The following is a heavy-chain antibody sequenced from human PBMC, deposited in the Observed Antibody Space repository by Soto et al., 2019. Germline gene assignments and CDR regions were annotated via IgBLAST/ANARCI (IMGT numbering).Heavy chain of an antibody. V-gene: IGHV3-23*01. J-gene: IGHJ4*02. Sequence: GGSLRLCCAASGVSCGTYAINWVGQGPGKWREVVSGIYGNGGGTFYADSVKGRFTISRDNSKNTLYLQMNSLRAEDTAVYYCAKDARPDGYWDFDYWGQGT. CDR3: AKDARPDGYWDFDY. CDR2: IYGNGGGT. D-gene: IGHD5-12*01. CDR1: GVSCGTYA.